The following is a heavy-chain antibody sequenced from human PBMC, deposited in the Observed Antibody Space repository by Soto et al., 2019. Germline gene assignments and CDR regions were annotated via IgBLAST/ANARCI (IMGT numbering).Heavy chain of an antibody. CDR1: GFTFSSYA. V-gene: IGHV3-30-3*01. CDR3: ARDRAITIFGVVITYYYYGMDV. CDR2: ISYDGSNK. J-gene: IGHJ6*02. D-gene: IGHD3-3*01. Sequence: GGSLRLSCAASGFTFSSYAMHWVRQAPGKGLEWVAVISYDGSNKYYADSVKGRFTISRDNSKNTLYLQMNSLRAEDTAVYYCARDRAITIFGVVITYYYYGMDVWGQGTTVTVSS.